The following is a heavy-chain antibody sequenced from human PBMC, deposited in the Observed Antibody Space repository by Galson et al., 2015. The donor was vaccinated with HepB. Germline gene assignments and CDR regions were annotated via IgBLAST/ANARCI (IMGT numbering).Heavy chain of an antibody. J-gene: IGHJ3*02. CDR2: IWYDGRKE. Sequence: LRLSCAASGFTFNNYGMLWVRQAPGKGLEWVAVIWYDGRKEYYADSVKGRFTISRDNTKNMLYLHMNSLSAEDTAVYYCTRVDRGAFDIWGQGATVTVSS. V-gene: IGHV3-33*01. CDR1: GFTFNNYG. CDR3: TRVDRGAFDI.